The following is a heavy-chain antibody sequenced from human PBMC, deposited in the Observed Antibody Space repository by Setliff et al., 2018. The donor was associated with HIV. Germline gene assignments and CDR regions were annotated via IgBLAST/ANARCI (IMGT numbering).Heavy chain of an antibody. D-gene: IGHD1-26*01. CDR1: GGSISNYY. CDR2: IQTSGRT. V-gene: IGHV4-4*07. J-gene: IGHJ6*03. CDR3: ARHPSTRIYQYYYIDV. Sequence: SETLSLTCTVSGGSISNYYWSWIRQPAGKGLEWIGRIQTSGRTNNNPSLKSRVTMSVDTSKNQFSLILTSVTAADTAVYYCARHPSTRIYQYYYIDVWGKGTTVTVSS.